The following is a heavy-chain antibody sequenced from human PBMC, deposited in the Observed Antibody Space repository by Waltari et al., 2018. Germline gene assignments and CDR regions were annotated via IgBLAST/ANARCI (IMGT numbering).Heavy chain of an antibody. D-gene: IGHD3-22*01. V-gene: IGHV3-30*04. CDR1: EFTFSSYA. CDR2: ISYNERNI. CDR3: VRDYCDRTNCHGMDV. Sequence: QVQLVESGGGVVQPGRSLRLSCAASEFTFSSYAMHWVRQAPGKGLEWVAVISYNERNIYYVDSVKGRFIISRDNSKKMLYLQMNSLRTEDTAVYYCVRDYCDRTNCHGMDVWGQGTTVTVSS. J-gene: IGHJ6*02.